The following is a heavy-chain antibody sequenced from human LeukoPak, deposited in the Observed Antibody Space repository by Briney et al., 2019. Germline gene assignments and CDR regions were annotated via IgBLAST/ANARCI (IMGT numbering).Heavy chain of an antibody. CDR3: ARRNIAVAGFFDY. CDR2: INPKSGGT. Sequence: ASVTVSCKASGYTFTGYYMHWVRQAAGQGLEWMGWINPKSGGTNYAQKFQGRVTLTRDTSISTAYMELSRLRSDETAVFYCARRNIAVAGFFDYWGQGTLVTVSS. J-gene: IGHJ4*02. V-gene: IGHV1-2*02. D-gene: IGHD6-19*01. CDR1: GYTFTGYY.